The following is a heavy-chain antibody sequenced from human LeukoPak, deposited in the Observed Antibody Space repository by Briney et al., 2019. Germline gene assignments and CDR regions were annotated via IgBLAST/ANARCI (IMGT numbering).Heavy chain of an antibody. V-gene: IGHV4-61*08. CDR2: IYYSGST. D-gene: IGHD4-17*01. Sequence: PSETLSLTCTVSGGSISSDDYYCSWIRQPPGKGLEWIGYIYYSGSTNYNPSLKSRVTISVDTSKNQFSLKLSSVTAADTAVYYCASQTTSGGFGYYYYYMDVWGKGTTVTVSS. J-gene: IGHJ6*03. CDR3: ASQTTSGGFGYYYYYMDV. CDR1: GGSISSDDYY.